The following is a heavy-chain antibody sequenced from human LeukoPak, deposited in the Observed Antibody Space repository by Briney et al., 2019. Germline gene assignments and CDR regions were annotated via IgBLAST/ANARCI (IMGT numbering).Heavy chain of an antibody. Sequence: SETLSLTCIVSGGSISSYYWSWIRQPPGKGLEWIGYIYYSGSTNYNPSLKSRVTISVDTSKNQFSLKLSSVTAADTAVYYCARDDGILDYWGQGTLVTVSS. CDR3: ARDDGILDY. J-gene: IGHJ4*02. CDR1: GGSISSYY. D-gene: IGHD1-14*01. CDR2: IYYSGST. V-gene: IGHV4-59*01.